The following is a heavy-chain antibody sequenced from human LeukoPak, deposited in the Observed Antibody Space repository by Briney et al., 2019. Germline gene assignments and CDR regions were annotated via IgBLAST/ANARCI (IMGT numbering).Heavy chain of an antibody. V-gene: IGHV3-7*01. CDR3: ARAGSSSGEFDY. D-gene: IGHD6-6*01. CDR2: IKQDGNKK. CDR1: GFTFNSYW. J-gene: IGHJ4*02. Sequence: GGSLRLSCAASGFTFNSYWMAWVRQAPGKGLEWVANIKQDGNKKYYVDSVKGRFTISRDNAKNSLFLQMNSLRVEDTAVYYCARAGSSSGEFDYWGQGTLVTVSS.